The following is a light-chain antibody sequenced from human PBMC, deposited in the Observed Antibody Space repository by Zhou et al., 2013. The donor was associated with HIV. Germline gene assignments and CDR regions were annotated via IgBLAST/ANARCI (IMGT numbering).Light chain of an antibody. V-gene: IGKV3-20*01. J-gene: IGKJ1*01. CDR2: GVS. Sequence: ENVLTQSPGTLSLSPGERATLSCRASQSVSNNYLAWYQQKPGQAPRLLIYGVSSRATGIPDRFSGSGSGTDFTLTIARLEPEDFAVYYCQQYGSSPWTFGQGPRWKSN. CDR1: QSVSNNY. CDR3: QQYGSSPWT.